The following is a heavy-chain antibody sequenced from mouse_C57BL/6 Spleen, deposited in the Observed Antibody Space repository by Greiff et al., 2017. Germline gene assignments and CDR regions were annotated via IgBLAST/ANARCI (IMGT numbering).Heavy chain of an antibody. D-gene: IGHD2-1*01. Sequence: QVQLQQPGAELVKPGASVKMSCKASGYTFTSYWITWVKQRPGQGLEWIGDIYPGSGSTNYNEKFKSKATLTVDTSSSTAYMQLSSLTSEDSAVYYWARGIYDGNCVRYFDDWGQGTTLTGSS. J-gene: IGHJ2*01. CDR2: IYPGSGST. CDR1: GYTFTSYW. CDR3: ARGIYDGNCVRYFDD. V-gene: IGHV1-55*01.